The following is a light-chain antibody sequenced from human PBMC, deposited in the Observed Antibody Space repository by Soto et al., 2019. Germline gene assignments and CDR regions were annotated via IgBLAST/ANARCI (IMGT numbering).Light chain of an antibody. CDR2: EVS. CDR1: SSDVGGYNY. V-gene: IGLV2-14*01. J-gene: IGLJ2*01. Sequence: IXCTGTSSDVGGYNYVSWYQQHPGKAPKLMIYEVSNRPSGVSNRFSGSKSGNTASLTISGLQAEDEADYYCSSYTSSSTRVFGGGTKLTVL. CDR3: SSYTSSSTRV.